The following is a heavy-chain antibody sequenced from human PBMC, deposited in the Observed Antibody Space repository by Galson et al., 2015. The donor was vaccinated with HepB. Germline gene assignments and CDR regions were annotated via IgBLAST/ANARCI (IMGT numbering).Heavy chain of an antibody. CDR2: IFSNDEK. CDR3: ARIFRLRFLETTNWFDP. CDR1: GFSLSNARMG. Sequence: PALVKPTQTLTLTCTVSGFSLSNARMGVSWIRQPPGKALEWLAHIFSNDEKSYSTSLKSRLTISKDTSKSQVVLTMTNMGPVDTATYYCARIFRLRFLETTNWFDPWGQGTLVTVSS. D-gene: IGHD3-3*01. V-gene: IGHV2-26*01. J-gene: IGHJ5*02.